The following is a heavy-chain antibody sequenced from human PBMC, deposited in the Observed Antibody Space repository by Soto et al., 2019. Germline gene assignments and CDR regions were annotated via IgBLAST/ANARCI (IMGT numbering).Heavy chain of an antibody. J-gene: IGHJ6*02. CDR1: GFTFSNYA. CDR3: ARGVDDYGMDV. V-gene: IGHV3-30-3*01. Sequence: GGSLRLSCAASGFTFSNYAMHWVRQAPGKGLEWVAVISYDGSNKYYADSVKGRFTISRDNSKNTLYLQMNSLRAEDTAVYYCARGVDDYGMDVWCQGTTVTVSS. CDR2: ISYDGSNK. D-gene: IGHD3-3*01.